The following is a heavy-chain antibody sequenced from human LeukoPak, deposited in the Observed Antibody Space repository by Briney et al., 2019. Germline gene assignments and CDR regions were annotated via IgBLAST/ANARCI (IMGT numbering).Heavy chain of an antibody. CDR3: ARAGVDVVVPAATYHYYYYYGMDV. Sequence: SETLSLTCTVSGGSISSYYWSWIRQPPGKGLEWIGYIYYSGSTNYNPSLKSRVTISVDTSKNQFSLKLSSVTAADTAVYYCARAGVDVVVPAATYHYYYYYGMDVWGQGTTVTVSS. CDR1: GGSISSYY. V-gene: IGHV4-59*01. D-gene: IGHD2-2*01. J-gene: IGHJ6*02. CDR2: IYYSGST.